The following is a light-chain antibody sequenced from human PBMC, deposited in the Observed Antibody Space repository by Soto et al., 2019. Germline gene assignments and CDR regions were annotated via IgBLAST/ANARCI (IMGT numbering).Light chain of an antibody. CDR1: QSVSSW. Sequence: DIQMTQSPSTLSASVGDRVTITCRASQSVSSWLAWYQQKPGKAPKLLIDKASNLASGVPSRFSGSGSGTEFTLTINSLQPDDFATYYCQQYNTYSWMFGPGTKVEIK. CDR2: KAS. J-gene: IGKJ1*01. CDR3: QQYNTYSWM. V-gene: IGKV1-5*03.